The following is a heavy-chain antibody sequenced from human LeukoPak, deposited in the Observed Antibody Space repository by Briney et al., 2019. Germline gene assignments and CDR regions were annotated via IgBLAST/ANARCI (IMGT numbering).Heavy chain of an antibody. CDR3: AKDCNGGNCYIDY. D-gene: IGHD2-15*01. V-gene: IGHV3-23*01. J-gene: IGHJ4*02. Sequence: GGSLRLSCAASGFTFANYAMSWVRQAPGKGLEWVSGMSGRGVSTYYADSVKGRFTISSDNSKNTLYLQMNSLRAEDTAIYYCAKDCNGGNCYIDYWGQGTLVTVAS. CDR1: GFTFANYA. CDR2: MSGRGVST.